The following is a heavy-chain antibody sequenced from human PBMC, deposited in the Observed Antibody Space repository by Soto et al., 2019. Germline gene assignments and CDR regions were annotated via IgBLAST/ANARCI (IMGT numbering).Heavy chain of an antibody. CDR3: ARDLQHYDFWSGPGDY. CDR2: IKQDGSEK. J-gene: IGHJ4*02. CDR1: GFTFSSYW. V-gene: IGHV3-7*01. D-gene: IGHD3-3*01. Sequence: VQLVESGGGVVQPGRSLRLSCAASGFTFSSYWMSWVRQAPGKGLEWVANIKQDGSEKYYVDSVKGRFTISRDNAKNSLYLQMNSLRAEDTAVYYCARDLQHYDFWSGPGDYWGQGTLVTVSS.